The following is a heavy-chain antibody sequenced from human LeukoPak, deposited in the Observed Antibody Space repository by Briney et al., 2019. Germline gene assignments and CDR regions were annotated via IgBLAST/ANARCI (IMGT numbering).Heavy chain of an antibody. J-gene: IGHJ4*02. Sequence: PGRSLRLSCAASGFIFSSHAMHWVRQAPGKGLEWVIFISYDGSIKYYADSVKGRFTISRDNSKNTLHLYINSLRPEDTAVYYCARDLSERYSCDYWGQGTLVTVSS. CDR3: ARDLSERYSCDY. CDR1: GFIFSSHA. V-gene: IGHV3-30-3*01. D-gene: IGHD1-1*01. CDR2: ISYDGSIK.